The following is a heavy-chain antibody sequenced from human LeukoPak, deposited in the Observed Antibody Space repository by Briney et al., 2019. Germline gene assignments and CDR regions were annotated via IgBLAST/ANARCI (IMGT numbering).Heavy chain of an antibody. CDR1: GFTFSSYS. CDR3: ASYGARQWLVEYYFDY. V-gene: IGHV3-21*01. D-gene: IGHD6-19*01. J-gene: IGHJ4*02. CDR2: ITSSSSYI. Sequence: GGSLRLSCAASGFTFSSYSMSWVRQAPGKGLEWVSSITSSSSYIYYADSVKGRFTISRDNAKNSLYLQMNSLRAEDTAVYYCASYGARQWLVEYYFDYWGQGTLVTVSS.